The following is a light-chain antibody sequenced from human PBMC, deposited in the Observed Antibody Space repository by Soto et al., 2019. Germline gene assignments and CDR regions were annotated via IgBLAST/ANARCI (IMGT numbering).Light chain of an antibody. Sequence: EIVMTQSPATLPVSPGERATLSCRASQSVSSNLAWYQQKPGQAPRFLIYGASTRATGIPARFSGSGSGTDFTLTISSLEPEDFAVYYCQQYNNWPRTFGQGTKVDIK. CDR3: QQYNNWPRT. J-gene: IGKJ1*01. CDR2: GAS. CDR1: QSVSSN. V-gene: IGKV3-15*01.